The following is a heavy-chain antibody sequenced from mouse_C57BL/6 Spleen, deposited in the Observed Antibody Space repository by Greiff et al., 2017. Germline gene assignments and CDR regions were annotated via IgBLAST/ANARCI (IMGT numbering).Heavy chain of an antibody. J-gene: IGHJ2*01. CDR3: ARREVPYYFDY. CDR2: IYPSDSET. V-gene: IGHV1-61*01. CDR1: GYTFTNYW. Sequence: QVQLQQPGAELVRPGSSVKLSCKASGYTFTNYWMDWVKQRPGQGLEWIGNIYPSDSETHYNQKFKDKATLTVDKSSSTAYMQLSSLTSEDSAVYYCARREVPYYFDYWGQGTTLTVSS.